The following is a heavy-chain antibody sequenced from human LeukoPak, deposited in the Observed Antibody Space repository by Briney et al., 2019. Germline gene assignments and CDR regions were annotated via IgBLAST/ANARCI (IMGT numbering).Heavy chain of an antibody. V-gene: IGHV3-30-3*01. J-gene: IGHJ4*02. D-gene: IGHD3-16*02. CDR3: ARARTRSYDYFDY. CDR2: ISYDGSNK. Sequence: GRSLRLPCAASGFTFSSYAMHWVRQAPGKGLEWVAVISYDGSNKYYADSVKGRFTISRDNSKNTLYLQMNSLRAEDTAVYYCARARTRSYDYFDYWGQGTLVTVSS. CDR1: GFTFSSYA.